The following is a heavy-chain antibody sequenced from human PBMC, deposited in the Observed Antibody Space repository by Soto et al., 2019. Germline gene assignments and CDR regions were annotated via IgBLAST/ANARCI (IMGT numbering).Heavy chain of an antibody. D-gene: IGHD5-12*01. J-gene: IGHJ4*02. CDR3: ALKGDGYRAFKY. CDR2: IYWYDDK. CDR1: GLSLSTSGVG. Sequence: QITLKESGPALVKPTQTLTLTCTVSGLSLSTSGVGVGWIRQPPGKALAWLALIYWYDDKRYSPFLKSRPTYTKATSKNQVVLTPTNMDPVDTATYYCALKGDGYRAFKYWGQGTLVTVSS. V-gene: IGHV2-5*01.